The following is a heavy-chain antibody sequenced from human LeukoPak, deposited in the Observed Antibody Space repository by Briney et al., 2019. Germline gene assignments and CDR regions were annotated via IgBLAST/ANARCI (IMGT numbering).Heavy chain of an antibody. CDR3: ARDRFLYGDYEIFDY. D-gene: IGHD4-17*01. Sequence: PGGSLRLSCAASGFTFSSYSMNWVRQAPGKGLEWVSSISSSSSYIYYADSVKGRFTISRDNAKNSLYLQMNSLRAEDTAVHYCARDRFLYGDYEIFDYWGQGTLVTVSS. CDR2: ISSSSSYI. J-gene: IGHJ4*02. V-gene: IGHV3-21*01. CDR1: GFTFSSYS.